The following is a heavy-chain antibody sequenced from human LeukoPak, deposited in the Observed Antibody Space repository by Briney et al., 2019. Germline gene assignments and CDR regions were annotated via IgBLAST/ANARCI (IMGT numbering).Heavy chain of an antibody. CDR2: IYYSGST. V-gene: IGHV4-59*01. CDR3: ARTVATIPPEPFDY. J-gene: IGHJ4*02. CDR1: GGSISSYY. Sequence: SETLSLTCAVSGGSISSYYWSWIRQPPGKGLEWIGYIYYSGSTNYNPSLKSRVTISVDTSKNQFSLKLSSVTAADTAVYYCARTVATIPPEPFDYWGQGTLVTVSS. D-gene: IGHD5-24*01.